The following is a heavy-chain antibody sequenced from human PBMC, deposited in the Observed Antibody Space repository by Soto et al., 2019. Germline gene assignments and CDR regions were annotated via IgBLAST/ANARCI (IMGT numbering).Heavy chain of an antibody. Sequence: QITLKESGPTLVKPTQTLTLTCTFSGFSLSTSGVGVGWIRQPPGKALEWLALIYWDDDKRYSPSLKSRLTITKDTSKNQVVLTRTNMDPVDTATYYCAHDLGYCSGGSCNNWFDPWGQGTLVTVSS. CDR3: AHDLGYCSGGSCNNWFDP. V-gene: IGHV2-5*02. CDR2: IYWDDDK. J-gene: IGHJ5*02. D-gene: IGHD2-15*01. CDR1: GFSLSTSGVG.